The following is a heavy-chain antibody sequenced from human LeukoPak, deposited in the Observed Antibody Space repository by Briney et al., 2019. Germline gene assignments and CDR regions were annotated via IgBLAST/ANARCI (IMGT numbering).Heavy chain of an antibody. CDR3: ARLTTINNIYPTLDY. J-gene: IGHJ4*02. D-gene: IGHD1-14*01. CDR1: GYTFTSYG. Sequence: GASVKVSCKASGYTFTSYGISWVRQAPGQGLEWMGWISAHNGNTNYAQKLQGRVTMTTDTSTSTAYMELRSLRSDDTAVYYCARLTTINNIYPTLDYWGQGTLVTVSS. CDR2: ISAHNGNT. V-gene: IGHV1-18*01.